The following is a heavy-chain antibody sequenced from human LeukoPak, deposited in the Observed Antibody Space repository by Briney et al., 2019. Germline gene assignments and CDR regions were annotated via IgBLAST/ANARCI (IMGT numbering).Heavy chain of an antibody. CDR3: ARLLHQTYFDY. CDR2: IYSGGST. D-gene: IGHD2-15*01. CDR1: GFTFNNYA. J-gene: IGHJ4*02. Sequence: PGGSLRLSCAASGFTFNNYAMSWVRQAPGKGLEWVSVIYSGGSTYYADSVKGRFTISRDNSKNTLYLQMNSLRAEDTAVYYCARLLHQTYFDYWGQGTLVTVSS. V-gene: IGHV3-53*01.